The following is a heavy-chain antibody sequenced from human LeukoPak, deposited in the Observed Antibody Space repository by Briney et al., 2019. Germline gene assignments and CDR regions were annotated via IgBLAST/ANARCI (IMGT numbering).Heavy chain of an antibody. CDR3: ARDRDVYYYYYMDV. CDR2: IYTSGST. J-gene: IGHJ6*03. CDR1: GGSISSGSYY. V-gene: IGHV4-61*02. Sequence: PSETLSLTCTVSGGSISSGSYYWSWIPQPAGKGLEWIGRIYTSGSTNYNPSLKSRVTISVDTSKNQFSLKLSSVTAADTAVYYCARDRDVYYYYYMDVWGKGTTVTISS.